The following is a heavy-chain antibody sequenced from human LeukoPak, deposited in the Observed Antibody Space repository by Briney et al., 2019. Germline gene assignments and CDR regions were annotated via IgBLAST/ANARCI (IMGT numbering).Heavy chain of an antibody. CDR3: ARDFDTSGHYLFDY. CDR1: GFTFSNYG. J-gene: IGHJ4*02. D-gene: IGHD3-22*01. Sequence: GGSLRLSCAASGFTFSNYGIHWVRQAPGRVLEWVAVMWSDGSNKFYADSVKGRFTVSRDNSKNTVYLQMNSLRAEDTAVYYCARDFDTSGHYLFDYWGQGTLVTVSS. V-gene: IGHV3-33*01. CDR2: MWSDGSNK.